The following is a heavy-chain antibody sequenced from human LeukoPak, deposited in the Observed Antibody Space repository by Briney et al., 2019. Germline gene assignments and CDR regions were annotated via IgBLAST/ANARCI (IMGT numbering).Heavy chain of an antibody. D-gene: IGHD6-19*01. CDR1: GFTFSSYA. Sequence: GGSLRLSRAASGFTFSSYAMSWVRQAPGKGLEWVSAISGSGGSTYYADSVKGRFTISRDNSKNTLYLQMNSLRAEDTAVYYCAKDLHSQWLTYNDYWGQGTLVTVSS. CDR2: ISGSGGST. V-gene: IGHV3-23*01. CDR3: AKDLHSQWLTYNDY. J-gene: IGHJ4*02.